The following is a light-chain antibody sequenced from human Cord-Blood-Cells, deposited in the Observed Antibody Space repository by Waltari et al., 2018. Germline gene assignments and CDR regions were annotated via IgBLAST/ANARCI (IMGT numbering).Light chain of an antibody. J-gene: IGKJ2*01. CDR3: QQSYSTPYT. Sequence: DIQMTQSPSSLSASVGASVTITCRASQSISSYLNWYQQKPGKAPKLLIYAAPSLQSGVPSRFSGSGSGTDFTLTISSLQPEDFATYYCQQSYSTPYTFGQGTKLEIK. CDR2: AAP. CDR1: QSISSY. V-gene: IGKV1-39*01.